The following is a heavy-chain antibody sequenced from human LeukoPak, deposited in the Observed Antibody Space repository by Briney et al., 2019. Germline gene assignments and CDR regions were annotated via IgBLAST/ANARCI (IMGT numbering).Heavy chain of an antibody. CDR1: GFTVSSNY. CDR3: AKDPPYGSGTYYYYMDV. Sequence: AGGSLRLSCAASGFTVSSNYMSWVRQAPGKGLEWVSVIYSGGSTYYADSVKGRFTISRDNSKNTLYLQMNSLRAEDTAVYYCAKDPPYGSGTYYYYMDVWGKGTTVTISS. CDR2: IYSGGST. V-gene: IGHV3-66*01. J-gene: IGHJ6*03. D-gene: IGHD3-10*01.